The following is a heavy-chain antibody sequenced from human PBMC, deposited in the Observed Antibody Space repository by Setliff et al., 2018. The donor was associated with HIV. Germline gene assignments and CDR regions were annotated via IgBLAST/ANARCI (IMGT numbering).Heavy chain of an antibody. V-gene: IGHV4-34*01. CDR2: INHSGRT. CDR3: ARHRQISDWFDP. D-gene: IGHD3-10*01. Sequence: SETLSLTCAVYGESFSGYDWTWIRQPPGEGLEWIGEINHSGRTNYSPSLKSRVTISVDTSKNQFSLRLNSVTAADTAVYYCARHRQISDWFDPWGQGILVTVPS. CDR1: GESFSGYD. J-gene: IGHJ5*02.